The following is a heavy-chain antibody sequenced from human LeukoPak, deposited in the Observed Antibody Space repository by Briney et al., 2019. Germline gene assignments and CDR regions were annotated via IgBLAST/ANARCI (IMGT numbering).Heavy chain of an antibody. CDR3: AREDSGGWRYFDS. CDR2: IFPGDSDT. V-gene: IGHV5-51*01. Sequence: KAGESLKISCQVSGYTFTDYWIGWVRHVSGKGLEWMGIIFPGDSDTKYSPSFQGHVTISVDKSISTAYLQWSSLKASDTATYYCAREDSGGWRYFDSWGQGTLVTVFS. CDR1: GYTFTDYW. J-gene: IGHJ4*02. D-gene: IGHD6-19*01.